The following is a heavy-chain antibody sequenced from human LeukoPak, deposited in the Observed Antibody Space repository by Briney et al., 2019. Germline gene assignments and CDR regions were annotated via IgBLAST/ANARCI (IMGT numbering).Heavy chain of an antibody. CDR1: GFTVSSNY. V-gene: IGHV3-66*01. Sequence: GGSLRLSCAASGFTVSSNYMSWVRQAPGKGLEWVSDIYSGGSTYYADSVKGRFTISRDNSKTTPYLQMKSLRDEDTAVYYCARDGVGYDFWGGPYVWGQGTTVTVSS. CDR2: IYSGGST. J-gene: IGHJ6*02. D-gene: IGHD3-3*01. CDR3: ARDGVGYDFWGGPYV.